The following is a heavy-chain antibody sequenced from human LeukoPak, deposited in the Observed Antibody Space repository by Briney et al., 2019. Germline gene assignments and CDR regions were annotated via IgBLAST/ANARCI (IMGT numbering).Heavy chain of an antibody. D-gene: IGHD3-16*01. Sequence: GGSLRLSCAASGFTFSSSWMHWVRQAPGKGLVWVSRITRGGSSTTYADSVKGRFTTSRDNAKNTLYLQMDSLRDDDTAVYYCARDPGYESWSPFWGGMDVWGNGTTVIVSS. CDR3: ARDPGYESWSPFWGGMDV. CDR1: GFTFSSSW. V-gene: IGHV3-74*01. J-gene: IGHJ6*04. CDR2: ITRGGSST.